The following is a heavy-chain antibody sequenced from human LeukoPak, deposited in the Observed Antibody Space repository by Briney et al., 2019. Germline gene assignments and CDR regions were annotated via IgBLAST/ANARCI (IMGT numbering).Heavy chain of an antibody. J-gene: IGHJ4*02. Sequence: ASVKVSCKASGYTFTSYDINWLRQATGQGLEWMGWMNPNSGNTGYAQKFQGRVTMTRNSSISTAYMELSSLRSEDTAVYYCARVGYSYGTTYHYWGQGTLDTVSS. CDR3: ARVGYSYGTTYHY. V-gene: IGHV1-8*01. D-gene: IGHD5-18*01. CDR2: MNPNSGNT. CDR1: GYTFTSYD.